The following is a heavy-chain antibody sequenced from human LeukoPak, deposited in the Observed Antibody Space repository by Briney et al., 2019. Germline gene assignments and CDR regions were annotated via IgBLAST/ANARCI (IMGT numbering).Heavy chain of an antibody. CDR1: GFTFSSYW. V-gene: IGHV3-74*01. CDR3: ARAPSEIGGYYPEYFRH. CDR2: IKSDGST. J-gene: IGHJ1*01. D-gene: IGHD3-22*01. Sequence: GGSLRLSCAASGFTFSSYWMHWVRQAPGKGLVWVSRIKSDGSTRYADSAKGRFTISRDNAKTTVSLQMNSLRAEDTGVYYCARAPSEIGGYYPEYFRHWGQGTLVTVSP.